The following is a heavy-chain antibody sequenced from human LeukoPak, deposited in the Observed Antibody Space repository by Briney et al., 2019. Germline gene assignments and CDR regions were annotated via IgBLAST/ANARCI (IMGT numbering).Heavy chain of an antibody. CDR3: ARSEQQDFGDYEFDY. V-gene: IGHV3-30-3*01. D-gene: IGHD4-17*01. J-gene: IGHJ4*02. CDR2: ISDDGSRT. Sequence: GGSLRLSCAASGFTFSSYAMHWVRQAPGKGLEWVAFISDDGSRTYYSNSVKGRFTISRDYSRKTLFLQMNSLRPEDTAMYYCARSEQQDFGDYEFDYWGQGTLVTVSS. CDR1: GFTFSSYA.